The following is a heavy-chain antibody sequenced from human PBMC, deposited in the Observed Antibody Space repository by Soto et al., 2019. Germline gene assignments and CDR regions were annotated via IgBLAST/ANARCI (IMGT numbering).Heavy chain of an antibody. D-gene: IGHD7-27*01. CDR1: GYSFSNFY. Sequence: ASVKVSCKPSGYSFSNFYVHWVRQAPGQGLEWIGWIVVGSGNTNYAQKFQERVTITRDMSTSTAYMELSSLRSEDTAVYYCAAERPWGYYYGMDVWGQGTTVTVSS. CDR2: IVVGSGNT. CDR3: AAERPWGYYYGMDV. J-gene: IGHJ6*02. V-gene: IGHV1-58*01.